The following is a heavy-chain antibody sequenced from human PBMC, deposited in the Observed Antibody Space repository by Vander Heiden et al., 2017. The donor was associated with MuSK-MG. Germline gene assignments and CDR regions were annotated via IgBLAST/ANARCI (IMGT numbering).Heavy chain of an antibody. Sequence: QVQLQQWGAGLLKPSETLSLTCAVYGGSFSGYYWSWIRQPPGKGLEWIGEINHSGSTNYNPSLKSRVTISVETSKNQFSLKLSYVTAADTAVYYCARVDRDWDRFYYYYYMGVWGKGTTVTVS. CDR2: INHSGST. D-gene: IGHD3-16*02. CDR1: GGSFSGYY. V-gene: IGHV4-34*01. CDR3: ARVDRDWDRFYYYYYMGV. J-gene: IGHJ6*03.